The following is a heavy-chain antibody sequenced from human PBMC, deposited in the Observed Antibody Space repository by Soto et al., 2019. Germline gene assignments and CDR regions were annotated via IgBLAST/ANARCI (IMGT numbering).Heavy chain of an antibody. CDR3: ARPYCNSTACFELYLYY. Sequence: QVQLMQSGAEVKKPGASVKVSCKASGYPITGHYMHWVRQARGRGPEWMGIINPSTGSTTYAQSFHGRVNMTRDTSASTVYLELSSLTSEYTAIYYCARPYCNSTACFELYLYYWGHGTLVTVSS. J-gene: IGHJ4*01. CDR1: GYPITGHY. CDR2: INPSTGST. D-gene: IGHD2-2*01. V-gene: IGHV1-46*03.